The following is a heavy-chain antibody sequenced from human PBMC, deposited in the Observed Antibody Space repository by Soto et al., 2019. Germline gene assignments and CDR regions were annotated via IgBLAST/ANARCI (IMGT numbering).Heavy chain of an antibody. CDR2: IKSITDGGTT. CDR1: GITFSNAW. CDR3: TTDSADIVVVPATFGMDV. Sequence: EVQLVESGGGLVKPGGSLRLSCAASGITFSNAWMTWVRQAPGKGLEWVGRIKSITDGGTTDYAAPVKGRFTISRDDSKVTLYLQMNNLRTEDTAVYHCTTDSADIVVVPATFGMDVWGQGTTVTVSS. J-gene: IGHJ6*02. D-gene: IGHD2-2*01. V-gene: IGHV3-15*01.